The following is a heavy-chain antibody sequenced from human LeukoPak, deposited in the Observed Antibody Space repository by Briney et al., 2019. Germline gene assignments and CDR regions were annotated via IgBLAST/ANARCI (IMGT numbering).Heavy chain of an antibody. D-gene: IGHD1-14*01. CDR1: GFTFSSYW. J-gene: IGHJ4*02. Sequence: GGSLGLSCAASGFTFSSYWMHWVRQAPGKGLVWVSRIYIDGSSTSYADSVKGRFTISRDNAKNTLYLQMNSLRDEDTAVYYCARGLDGSFDYWGLGTLVTVSS. V-gene: IGHV3-74*01. CDR3: ARGLDGSFDY. CDR2: IYIDGSST.